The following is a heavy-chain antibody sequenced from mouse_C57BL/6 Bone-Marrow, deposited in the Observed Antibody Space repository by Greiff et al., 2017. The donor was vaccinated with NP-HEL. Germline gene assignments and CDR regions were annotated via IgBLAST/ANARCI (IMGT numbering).Heavy chain of an antibody. CDR2: INPNNGGT. D-gene: IGHD2-5*01. CDR3: LCDHPYYSNFWYFDV. Sequence: EVKLMESGPELVKPGASVKMSCKASGYTFTDYNMHWVKQSHGKSLEWIGYINPNNGGTSYNQKFKGKATLTVNKSSSTAYMELRSLTSEDSAVYYGLCDHPYYSNFWYFDVGGTGTTVTVSS. CDR1: GYTFTDYN. V-gene: IGHV1-22*01. J-gene: IGHJ1*03.